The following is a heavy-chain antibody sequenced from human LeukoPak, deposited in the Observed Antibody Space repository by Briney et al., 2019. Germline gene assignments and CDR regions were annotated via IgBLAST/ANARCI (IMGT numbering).Heavy chain of an antibody. CDR1: GFTFSSYS. V-gene: IGHV3-7*01. Sequence: GGSLRLSCAASGFTFSSYSMNWVRQAPGTGLEWVANINPAGSETYYVDPVKGRFSISRDNAKNLVYLQMNSLRAEDTAVYHCARFGYVAAVDVWGQGTPVTVSS. CDR3: ARFGYVAAVDV. D-gene: IGHD2-15*01. CDR2: INPAGSET. J-gene: IGHJ4*02.